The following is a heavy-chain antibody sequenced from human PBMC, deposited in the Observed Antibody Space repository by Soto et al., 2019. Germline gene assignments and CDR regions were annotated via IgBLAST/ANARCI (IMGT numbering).Heavy chain of an antibody. J-gene: IGHJ6*03. D-gene: IGHD6-6*01. CDR1: GGSISSYY. CDR3: AGGHSSSSGYYYYYYMDV. Sequence: PSETLSLTCTVSGGSISSYYWSWIRQPPGKGLEWIGYIYYSGSTNYNPSLKSRVTISVDTSKNQFSLKLSSVTAADTAVYYCAGGHSSSSGYYYYYYMDVWGKGTTVTVSS. V-gene: IGHV4-59*01. CDR2: IYYSGST.